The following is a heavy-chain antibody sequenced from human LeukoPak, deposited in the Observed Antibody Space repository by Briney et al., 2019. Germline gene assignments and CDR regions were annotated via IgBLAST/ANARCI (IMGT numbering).Heavy chain of an antibody. D-gene: IGHD2-15*01. V-gene: IGHV3-48*03. CDR2: ISSSGSTI. J-gene: IGHJ4*02. Sequence: GGSLRLSCAASGFTFSSYEMNWVRQAPGKGLEWVSYISSSGSTIYYADSVKGRFTISRDNSKNALYLQMNSLRAEDTAVYYCAKPAGYCSGGSCFEGDYFDYWGQGTLVTVSS. CDR1: GFTFSSYE. CDR3: AKPAGYCSGGSCFEGDYFDY.